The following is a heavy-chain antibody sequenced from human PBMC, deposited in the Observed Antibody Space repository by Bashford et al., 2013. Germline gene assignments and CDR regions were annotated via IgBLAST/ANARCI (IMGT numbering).Heavy chain of an antibody. J-gene: IGHJ3*02. D-gene: IGHD6-13*01. CDR2: INPNSGGT. CDR1: GYTFTGYY. CDR3: ARGGIAAAGTDAFDI. Sequence: ASVKVSCKASGYTFTGYYMHWVRQAPGQGLEWMGWINPNSGGTNYAQKFQGRVTMTRDTSISTAYMELSRLRSDDTAVYYCARGGIAAAGTDAFDIWGQGTMVTVSS. V-gene: IGHV1-2*02.